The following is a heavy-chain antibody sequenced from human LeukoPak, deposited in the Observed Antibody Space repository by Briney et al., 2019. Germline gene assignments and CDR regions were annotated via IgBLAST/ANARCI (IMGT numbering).Heavy chain of an antibody. Sequence: GSLRLSCAASGFTFSSYWMSWVRQAPGKGLEWVANIKQDGSEKYYVDSVKGRFTISRDNAKNSLYLQMNSLRAEDTAVYYCARDRTYYYDSSGYGGFYYYYMDVWGKGTTVTVSS. CDR1: GFTFSSYW. CDR3: ARDRTYYYDSSGYGGFYYYYMDV. CDR2: IKQDGSEK. V-gene: IGHV3-7*01. J-gene: IGHJ6*03. D-gene: IGHD3-22*01.